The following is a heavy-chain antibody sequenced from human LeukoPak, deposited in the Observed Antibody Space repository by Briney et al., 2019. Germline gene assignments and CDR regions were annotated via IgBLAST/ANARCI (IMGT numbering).Heavy chain of an antibody. J-gene: IGHJ6*03. D-gene: IGHD3-16*01. CDR2: ISAYNGNT. CDR3: ASSRWAPYYYYYYYMDV. Sequence: GASVKVSCKASGYTFTSYGISWVRQAPGQGLEWMGWISAYNGNTNYAQKLQGRVTMTTDTSTSTAYMELSSLRSEDTAVYYCASSRWAPYYYYYYYMDVWGKGTTVTVSS. CDR1: GYTFTSYG. V-gene: IGHV1-18*01.